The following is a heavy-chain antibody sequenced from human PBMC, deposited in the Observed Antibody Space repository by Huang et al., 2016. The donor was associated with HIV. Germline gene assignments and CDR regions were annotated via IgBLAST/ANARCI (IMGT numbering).Heavy chain of an antibody. J-gene: IGHJ6*03. CDR1: GYTFSSFG. Sequence: QVQLVQSGAEVKKPGASVKVYCKASGYTFSSFGISWVRQAPGQGLEGGGWIGVYNGKTKFAQKVQGRLTMTTDPATSTAYMELRSLRSDDTAVYYCARGGGIQLWLLGYYYMDVWGNGTTVTVSS. CDR2: IGVYNGKT. CDR3: ARGGGIQLWLLGYYYMDV. V-gene: IGHV1-18*01. D-gene: IGHD5-18*01.